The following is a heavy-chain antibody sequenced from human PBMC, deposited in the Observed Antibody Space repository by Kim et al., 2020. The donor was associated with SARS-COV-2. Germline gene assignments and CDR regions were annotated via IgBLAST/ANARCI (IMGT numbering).Heavy chain of an antibody. J-gene: IGHJ6*03. CDR3: ARVGYDFWSGYKNYYYYYMDV. D-gene: IGHD3-3*01. CDR2: IIAYNGNT. Sequence: ASVKVSCKASGYTFTSYGISWVRQAPGQGLEWMGWIIAYNGNTNYAQKLQGRVTMTTDTSTSTAYMELRSLRSDDTAGDYCARVGYDFWSGYKNYYYYYMDVWGKGTTVTVSS. CDR1: GYTFTSYG. V-gene: IGHV1-18*01.